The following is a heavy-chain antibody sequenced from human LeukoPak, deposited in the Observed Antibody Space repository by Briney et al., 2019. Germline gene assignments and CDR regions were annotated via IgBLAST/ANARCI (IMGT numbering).Heavy chain of an antibody. J-gene: IGHJ4*02. CDR2: ISSDGSST. D-gene: IGHD2-15*01. CDR3: ARGRPHGSDY. CDR1: GFSFSSYW. V-gene: IGHV3-74*01. Sequence: GGSLRLSCAASGFSFSSYWMNWVCQAPGKGLVWVSRISSDGSSTNYADSVKGRFTISRDNAKNTLYLQMNSLRVEDTAVYYCARGRPHGSDYWGQGTLVTVSS.